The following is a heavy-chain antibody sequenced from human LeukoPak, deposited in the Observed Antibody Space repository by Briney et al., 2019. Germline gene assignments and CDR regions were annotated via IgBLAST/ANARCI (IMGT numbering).Heavy chain of an antibody. CDR3: AKVQLERRELLPNFDS. J-gene: IGHJ4*02. CDR2: MSYNGQIT. Sequence: GGSLRLSCAASGFTFSSYGMHCIRQAPGKGLEWVAVMSYNGQITYYADSVKGRFTISRDNSQNMLYLQMNSLRVDDTSVYYCAKVQLERRELLPNFDSWGQGTLVTVSS. CDR1: GFTFSSYG. V-gene: IGHV3-30*18. D-gene: IGHD1-1*01.